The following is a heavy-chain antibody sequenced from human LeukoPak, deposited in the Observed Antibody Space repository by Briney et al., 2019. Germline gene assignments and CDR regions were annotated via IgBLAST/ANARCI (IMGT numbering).Heavy chain of an antibody. Sequence: GGSLRLSCAASGFTFSSYEMNWVRQAPGKGLEWVSYISSGGSTIYYADSVKGRFTISRDNAKNSLYLQMNSLRAEDTAAYYCARDNYYGSGSFDYWGQGTLVTVSS. J-gene: IGHJ4*02. CDR2: ISSGGSTI. D-gene: IGHD3-10*01. CDR1: GFTFSSYE. CDR3: ARDNYYGSGSFDY. V-gene: IGHV3-48*03.